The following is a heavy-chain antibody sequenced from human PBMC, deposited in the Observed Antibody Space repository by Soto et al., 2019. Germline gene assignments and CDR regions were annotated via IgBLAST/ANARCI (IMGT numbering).Heavy chain of an antibody. J-gene: IGHJ4*02. D-gene: IGHD3-22*01. CDR1: GFTFTSSA. Sequence: SVKVSCKASGFTFTSSAVQWVRQARGQRLEWIGWIVVGSGNTNYAQKFQERVTITRDMSTSTAYMELSSLRSEDTAVYYCAVGTEDYYDSSGCFDYWGQGALVTVSS. CDR3: AVGTEDYYDSSGCFDY. V-gene: IGHV1-58*01. CDR2: IVVGSGNT.